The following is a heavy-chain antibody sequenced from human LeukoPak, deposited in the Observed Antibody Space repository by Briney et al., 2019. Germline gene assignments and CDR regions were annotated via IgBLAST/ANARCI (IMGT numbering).Heavy chain of an antibody. V-gene: IGHV3-23*01. CDR3: AKSYYSSGWYQMYYFDY. CDR2: ISGSGGST. Sequence: GGSLRLSCAASGFTFSSYAMSWVRQAPGKGLEWVSAISGSGGSTYYADSVKGRFTISRDNSKNTLYLQMNSLRAEDTAVYYCAKSYYSSGWYQMYYFDYWGQGTLVTASS. CDR1: GFTFSSYA. J-gene: IGHJ4*02. D-gene: IGHD6-19*01.